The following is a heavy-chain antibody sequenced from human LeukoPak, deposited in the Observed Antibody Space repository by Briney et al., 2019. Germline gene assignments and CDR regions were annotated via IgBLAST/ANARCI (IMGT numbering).Heavy chain of an antibody. Sequence: GGSLRLSCAASGFTFSIYAMHWVRQAPGKGLEWVSSIRGASGATNYADSVQGRFTISRDNSKSTLYLQMNSLRVEDTATYFCARDPNGDYIGAFDFWGQGTLVTVSS. J-gene: IGHJ3*01. CDR2: IRGASGAT. D-gene: IGHD4-17*01. CDR1: GFTFSIYA. V-gene: IGHV3-23*01. CDR3: ARDPNGDYIGAFDF.